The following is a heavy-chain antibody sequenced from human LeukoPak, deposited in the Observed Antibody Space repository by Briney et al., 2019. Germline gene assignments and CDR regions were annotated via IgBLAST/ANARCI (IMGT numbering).Heavy chain of an antibody. J-gene: IGHJ3*02. CDR3: ATASWREGHGGAFDI. D-gene: IGHD6-13*01. CDR2: FDPEDGET. Sequence: ASEKVSCKVSGYTLTELSMHWVRQAPGKGLEWMGGFDPEDGETIYAQKFQGRVTMTEDTSTDTAYMELSSLRSEDTAVYYCATASWREGHGGAFDIWGQGTMVTVSS. V-gene: IGHV1-24*01. CDR1: GYTLTELS.